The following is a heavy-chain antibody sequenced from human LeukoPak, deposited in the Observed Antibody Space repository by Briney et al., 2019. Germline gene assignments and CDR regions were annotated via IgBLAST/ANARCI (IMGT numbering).Heavy chain of an antibody. J-gene: IGHJ3*02. CDR3: ATPNGYSSSWYAFDI. CDR1: GYTLIELS. Sequence: ASVKVSCKVSGYTLIELSMHGVRQAPGKGREWMGGFDPEDGEALYAQKFQGRVTITEDTSTETAYMELSSLRSEDTAVYYCATPNGYSSSWYAFDIWGQGTMVTVSS. V-gene: IGHV1-24*01. CDR2: FDPEDGEA. D-gene: IGHD6-13*01.